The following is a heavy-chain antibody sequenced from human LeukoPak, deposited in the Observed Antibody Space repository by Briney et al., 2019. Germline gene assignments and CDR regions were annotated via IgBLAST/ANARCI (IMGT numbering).Heavy chain of an antibody. Sequence: PSETLSLTCAVSGGSISGYYWSWFRQPPGEGREWLVYIHYSGTTNYNPSLKSRVTISVDTSKNQYSLKLSSVTAADTAVYYCAREDRGSGWPYYMDVWGKGTTVTVSS. J-gene: IGHJ6*03. CDR2: IHYSGTT. D-gene: IGHD6-19*01. CDR1: GGSISGYY. V-gene: IGHV4-59*01. CDR3: AREDRGSGWPYYMDV.